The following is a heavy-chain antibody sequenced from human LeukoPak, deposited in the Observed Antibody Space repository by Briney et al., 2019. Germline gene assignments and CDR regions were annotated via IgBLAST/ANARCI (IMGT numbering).Heavy chain of an antibody. CDR3: ARDCGGDSYLGAFDI. J-gene: IGHJ3*02. D-gene: IGHD2-21*02. CDR2: IYYSGTT. V-gene: IGHV4-39*07. CDR1: GGSIRSYSHY. Sequence: PSETLSLTCSVSGGSIRSYSHYWGWIRQSPGKGLEWIGSIYYSGTTYYNPSLKSRLTISVDTSKNQFSLKLNSVTAADTAVYFCARDCGGDSYLGAFDIWGQGTMVTVSS.